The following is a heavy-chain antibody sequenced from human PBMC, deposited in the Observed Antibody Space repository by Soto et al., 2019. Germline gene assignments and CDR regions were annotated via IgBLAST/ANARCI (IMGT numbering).Heavy chain of an antibody. V-gene: IGHV3-74*01. CDR1: GFTFSSYW. Sequence: EVQLVESGGGLVQPGGSLRLSCAASGFTFSSYWMHWVRQAPGKGLVWVSRINSDGSSTSYADSVKGRFTISRDNAXNXXYRQMNSLRAEDTAVYYCARGRGCSGGSCYYWFDPWGQGTLVTVSS. CDR3: ARGRGCSGGSCYYWFDP. CDR2: INSDGSST. D-gene: IGHD2-15*01. J-gene: IGHJ5*02.